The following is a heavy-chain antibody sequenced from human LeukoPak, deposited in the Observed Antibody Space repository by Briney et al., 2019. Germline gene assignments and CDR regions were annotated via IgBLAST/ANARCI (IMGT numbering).Heavy chain of an antibody. J-gene: IGHJ4*02. CDR2: ISGSGAGT. Sequence: GGSLRLSCAASRFTFSSYTMGWVRQAPGKGLEWVSAISGSGAGTTYADSVKGRFTISRDNSKNTVCLQMNSLGAEDTAVYYCAKQGGNTFYFDYWGQGTLVTVSS. D-gene: IGHD4-23*01. CDR3: AKQGGNTFYFDY. CDR1: RFTFSSYT. V-gene: IGHV3-23*01.